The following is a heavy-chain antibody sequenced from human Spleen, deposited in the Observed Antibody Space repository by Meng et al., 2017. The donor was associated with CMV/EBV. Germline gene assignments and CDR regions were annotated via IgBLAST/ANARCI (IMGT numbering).Heavy chain of an antibody. CDR1: GFTFSSYG. CDR3: AKGHGSSGYALDY. Sequence: CAVSGFTFSSYGMRWDRQAPGKGLEWVAVISYDGSNKYYADSVKGRFTISRDNSKNTLYLQMNSLRAEDTAVYYCAKGHGSSGYALDYWGQGTLVTVSS. V-gene: IGHV3-30*18. D-gene: IGHD3-22*01. CDR2: ISYDGSNK. J-gene: IGHJ4*02.